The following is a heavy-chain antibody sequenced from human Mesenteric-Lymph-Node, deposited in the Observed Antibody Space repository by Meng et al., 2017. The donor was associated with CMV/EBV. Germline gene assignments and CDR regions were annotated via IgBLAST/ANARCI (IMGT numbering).Heavy chain of an antibody. J-gene: IGHJ4*02. V-gene: IGHV3-21*04. Sequence: GGSLRLSCAASGFTFSSYSMNWVRQAPGKGLEWVSSISSSSSYIYYADSVKGRFTISRDNAKNSLYLQMNSLRAEDTALYYCAKADYGGNKPDYWGQGTLVTVSS. CDR1: GFTFSSYS. CDR3: AKADYGGNKPDY. D-gene: IGHD4-23*01. CDR2: ISSSSSYI.